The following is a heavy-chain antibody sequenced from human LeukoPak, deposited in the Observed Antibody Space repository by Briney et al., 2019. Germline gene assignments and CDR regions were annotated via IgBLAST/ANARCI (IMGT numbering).Heavy chain of an antibody. CDR2: INPNSGVT. V-gene: IGHV1-2*02. Sequence: ASVKVSCKASGYTFTGYYMHWVRQAPGQGLEWMGWINPNSGVTNYAQKLQGRVTITRDTSIDTAYMQLSRLRPDDTAVYYCAKDRYGDYEAPFHYYMDAWGRGTTVTVSS. J-gene: IGHJ6*03. CDR3: AKDRYGDYEAPFHYYMDA. D-gene: IGHD5-12*01. CDR1: GYTFTGYY.